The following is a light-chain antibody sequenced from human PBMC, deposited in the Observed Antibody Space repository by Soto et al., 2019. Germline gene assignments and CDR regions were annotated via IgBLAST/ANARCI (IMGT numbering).Light chain of an antibody. CDR3: QQYYSYPPT. CDR1: QGISSY. Sequence: AIRMTQYPSSLSASTGDRVTITCRASQGISSYLAWYQQKPGKAPKLLIYAASTLQSGVPSRFSGSGSGTDFTLTISCLQSEDCATYYCQQYYSYPPTFGQGTKLEIK. V-gene: IGKV1-8*01. J-gene: IGKJ2*01. CDR2: AAS.